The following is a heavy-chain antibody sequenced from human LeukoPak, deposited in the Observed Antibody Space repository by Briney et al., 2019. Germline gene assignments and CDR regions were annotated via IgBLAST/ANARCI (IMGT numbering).Heavy chain of an antibody. Sequence: SETLSLTCAVYGGSFSGYYWSWIRQPPGKGLEWIGEINHSGSTNYNPSLKSRVTISVDTSKNQFSLKLSSVTAADTAVYYYAREVGYDYVWGSYRQIRYFDYWGQGTLVTVSS. CDR1: GGSFSGYY. J-gene: IGHJ4*02. CDR2: INHSGST. D-gene: IGHD3-16*02. V-gene: IGHV4-34*01. CDR3: AREVGYDYVWGSYRQIRYFDY.